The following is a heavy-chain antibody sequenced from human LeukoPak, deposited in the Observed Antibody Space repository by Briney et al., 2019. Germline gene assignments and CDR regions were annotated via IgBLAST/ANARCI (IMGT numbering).Heavy chain of an antibody. CDR1: GFTFSSYA. Sequence: EPGGSLRLSCAASGFTFSSYAMSWVRQAPGKGLEWVSAISGSGGSTYYADSVKGRFTISRDNSKNTLCLQMNRLRAEDTAVYYRAKSGYYDSSGYYFFDWGQGTLVTVSS. V-gene: IGHV3-23*01. CDR3: AKSGYYDSSGYYFFD. D-gene: IGHD3-22*01. CDR2: ISGSGGST. J-gene: IGHJ4*02.